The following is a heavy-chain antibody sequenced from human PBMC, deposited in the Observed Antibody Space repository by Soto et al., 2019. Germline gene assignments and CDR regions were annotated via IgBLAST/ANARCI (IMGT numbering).Heavy chain of an antibody. CDR1: GFTFDDYA. D-gene: IGHD6-13*01. V-gene: IGHV3-9*01. Sequence: GGSLRLSCAASGFTFDDYAMHWVRQAPGKGLEWVSGISWNSGSIGYADSVKGRFTISRDNAKNFLYLQMNSLRAEDTALYYCAKDSKSSSWYIRENWFDPWGQGTLVTVSS. CDR3: AKDSKSSSWYIRENWFDP. CDR2: ISWNSGSI. J-gene: IGHJ5*02.